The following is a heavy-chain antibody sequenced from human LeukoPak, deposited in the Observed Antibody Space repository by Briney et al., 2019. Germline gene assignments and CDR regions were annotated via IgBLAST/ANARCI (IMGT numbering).Heavy chain of an antibody. CDR3: ARGHYYGSGSSRFDP. CDR1: GYPFTSYG. Sequence: APVKVSCKASGYPFTSYGISWGRPAPGQGVEWMGWISAYNGNTNYAQKLQGRVTMTTDTSTSTAYMELSSLRSEDTAVYYCARGHYYGSGSSRFDPWGQGTLVTVSS. CDR2: ISAYNGNT. D-gene: IGHD3-10*01. J-gene: IGHJ5*02. V-gene: IGHV1-18*01.